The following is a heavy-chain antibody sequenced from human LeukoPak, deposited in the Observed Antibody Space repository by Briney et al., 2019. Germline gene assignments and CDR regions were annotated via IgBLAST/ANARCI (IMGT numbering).Heavy chain of an antibody. CDR1: GLSLGNTW. D-gene: IGHD1-1*01. V-gene: IGHV3-15*01. CDR2: IKTITDGETA. J-gene: IGHJ4*02. CDR3: ATNRFYKFDY. Sequence: GGSLRLSCVASGLSLGNTWMSWVRHAPGKGLEWVGRIKTITDGETADYGSPVKGRFTISRDDSKNTLFLQMNTLKNEGTAVYYCATNRFYKFDYWSEGSLVTVSS.